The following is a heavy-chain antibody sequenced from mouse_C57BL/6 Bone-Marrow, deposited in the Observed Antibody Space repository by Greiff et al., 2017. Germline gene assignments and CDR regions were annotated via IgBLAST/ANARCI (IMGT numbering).Heavy chain of an antibody. V-gene: IGHV5-6*02. CDR3: ARCVNVSGCLDV. J-gene: IGHJ1*03. Sequence: DVKLVESGADLVKPGGSVKLSCAASGFTFSSYGMSWVRQTPDKRLEWVATISSGGSYTYYPDSVKGRFTISRDNAKNTLYLQLSSLKSEDTAMYYCARCVNVSGCLDVWGTGTTVTVSS. CDR1: GFTFSSYG. CDR2: ISSGGSYT.